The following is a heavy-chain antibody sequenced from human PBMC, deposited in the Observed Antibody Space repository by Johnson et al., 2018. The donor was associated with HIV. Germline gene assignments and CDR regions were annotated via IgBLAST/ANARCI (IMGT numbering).Heavy chain of an antibody. CDR1: GFTFTNYG. Sequence: QMQLVESGGGVVQPGRSLRLSCAASGFTFTNYGTHWVRQAPGKGLEWVAVISYDGSNEHYTDSVGGRFTISRDNSKNTLHLQMNSLRAEDTAVYYCAKEPAVGYSGSFSGGFDIWGQGTMVTVSS. V-gene: IGHV3-30*18. CDR3: AKEPAVGYSGSFSGGFDI. D-gene: IGHD1-26*01. J-gene: IGHJ3*02. CDR2: ISYDGSNE.